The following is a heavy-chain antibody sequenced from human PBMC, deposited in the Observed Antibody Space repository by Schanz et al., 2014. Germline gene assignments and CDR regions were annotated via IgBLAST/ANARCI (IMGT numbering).Heavy chain of an antibody. V-gene: IGHV3-21*01. J-gene: IGHJ4*02. D-gene: IGHD3-9*01. CDR2: ISSSGSYI. Sequence: EVQLVESGGGLVKPGGSLRLSCEASEFTFSSYKMNWVRQAPGKGLEWVSSISSSGSYIHYADSVKGRFTISRDNAKNTLYLQMNSLRAEDTAVYYCARDSRPNYDFLTAYYSIDYWGQGTLATVSS. CDR3: ARDSRPNYDFLTAYYSIDY. CDR1: EFTFSSYK.